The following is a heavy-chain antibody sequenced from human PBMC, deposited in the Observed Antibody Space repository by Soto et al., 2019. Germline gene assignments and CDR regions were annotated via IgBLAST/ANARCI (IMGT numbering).Heavy chain of an antibody. V-gene: IGHV1-2*02. CDR1: GYTFTDYH. J-gene: IGHJ5*02. CDR2: INANNGGA. CDR3: SREGSSKALQPSYNWFEP. Sequence: ASVKVSCKACGYTFTDYHIHWVRQAPGQGREVMGWINANNGGAGSAQQFQGRVTVTRDTSITTVYMELSNLRSDDTAVYYCSREGSSKALQPSYNWFEPWGHGTLVPVSS. D-gene: IGHD6-13*01.